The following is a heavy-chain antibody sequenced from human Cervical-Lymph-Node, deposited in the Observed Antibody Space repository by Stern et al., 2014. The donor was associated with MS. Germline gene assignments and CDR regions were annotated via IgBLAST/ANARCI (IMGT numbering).Heavy chain of an antibody. CDR1: GFTFTSSA. D-gene: IGHD3-22*01. V-gene: IGHV1-58*01. J-gene: IGHJ3*02. CDR3: AAEPMYYSDSVGAFDI. Sequence: QLVESGPEVKKPGTSVKGSCKASGFTFTSSAVQWVRQARGQPLEWIGWIVVGSGNTNYAQKFQERVTITRDMSTSTAYMELSSLRSEDTAVYYCAAEPMYYSDSVGAFDIWGQGTMVTVSS. CDR2: IVVGSGNT.